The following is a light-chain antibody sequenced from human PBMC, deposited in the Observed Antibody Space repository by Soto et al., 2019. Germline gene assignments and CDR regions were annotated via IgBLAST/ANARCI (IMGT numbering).Light chain of an antibody. Sequence: QSALTQPPSASGSHGQSVTISCTGTSSDVGGYNYVSWYQQHPGKAPKLMIYEVSKRPSGVPDRFSGSKSGNTASLTVSGLQAEDEADYYCSSYAGSNNLVFGTGTKVTVL. CDR2: EVS. CDR1: SSDVGGYNY. J-gene: IGLJ1*01. CDR3: SSYAGSNNLV. V-gene: IGLV2-8*01.